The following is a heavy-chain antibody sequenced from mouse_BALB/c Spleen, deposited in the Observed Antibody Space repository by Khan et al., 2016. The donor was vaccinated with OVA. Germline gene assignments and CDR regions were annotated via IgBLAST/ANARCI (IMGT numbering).Heavy chain of an antibody. V-gene: IGHV3-8*02. D-gene: IGHD1-2*01. CDR3: ACERQEFAY. Sequence: EVQLQESGPSLVKPSQTLSLTCSVTGDSFTSGYWNWIRKFPGHKLEYMGYIYYSGNTYYNPSLKRRISITRDTSKTQYYLQLNSVTTEDTATYYCACERQEFAYWGQGTLVTVSA. J-gene: IGHJ3*01. CDR2: IYYSGNT. CDR1: GDSFTSGY.